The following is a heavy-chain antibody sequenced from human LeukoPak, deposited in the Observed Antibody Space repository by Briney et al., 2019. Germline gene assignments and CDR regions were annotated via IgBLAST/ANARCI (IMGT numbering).Heavy chain of an antibody. CDR2: INHSGST. V-gene: IGHV4-34*01. D-gene: IGHD6-6*01. J-gene: IGHJ4*02. Sequence: SETLSLTCAVYGGSFSGYYWSWIRQPPGKGLEWIGEINHSGSTNYNPSLKSRVTISVDTSKNQFSLKLSSVTAADTAVYYCARGGEQLALDYWGQGTLVTVSS. CDR1: GGSFSGYY. CDR3: ARGGEQLALDY.